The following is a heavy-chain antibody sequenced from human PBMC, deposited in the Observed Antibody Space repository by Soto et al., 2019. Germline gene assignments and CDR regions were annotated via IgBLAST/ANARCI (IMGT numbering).Heavy chain of an antibody. V-gene: IGHV4-61*08. J-gene: IGHJ5*02. D-gene: IGHD6-13*01. CDR1: GGSISSGGYS. CDR2: IYYSGST. Sequence: PSETLSLTCAVSGGSISSGGYSWSWIRQPPGKGLEWIGYIYYSGSTNYNPSLKSRVTISVDTSKNQFSLKLSSVTAADTAVYYCARGAAPYSSSWYGWFDPWGQGTLVTVSS. CDR3: ARGAAPYSSSWYGWFDP.